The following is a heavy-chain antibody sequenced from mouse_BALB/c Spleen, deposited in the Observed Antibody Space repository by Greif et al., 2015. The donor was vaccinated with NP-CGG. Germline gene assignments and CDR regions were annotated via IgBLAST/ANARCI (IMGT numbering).Heavy chain of an antibody. CDR1: GFTFSSYA. CDR3: ARKELRGYAMDY. D-gene: IGHD1-1*01. Sequence: DVQLVESGGGLVKPGGSLKLSCAASGFTFSSYAMSWVRQTPEKRLEWVASISSGGSTYYPDSVKGRFTISRDNARNILYLQMSSLRSEDTAMYYCARKELRGYAMDYWGQGTSVTVSS. V-gene: IGHV5-6-5*01. J-gene: IGHJ4*01. CDR2: ISSGGST.